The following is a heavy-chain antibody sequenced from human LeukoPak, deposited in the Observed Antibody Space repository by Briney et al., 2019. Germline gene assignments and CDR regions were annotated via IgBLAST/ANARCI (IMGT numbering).Heavy chain of an antibody. CDR2: IIPILSQS. J-gene: IGHJ3*02. D-gene: IGHD3-10*01. V-gene: IGHV1-69*11. CDR1: GGTFSTYS. Sequence: SVKVSCKASGGTFSTYSINWVRQAPGEGLEWMGRIIPILSQSDYAQKFQGTVSITADEFTETAYMELSSLRSDDTAVYYCATGGAYRDAFDIWGQGTMVTVSS. CDR3: ATGGAYRDAFDI.